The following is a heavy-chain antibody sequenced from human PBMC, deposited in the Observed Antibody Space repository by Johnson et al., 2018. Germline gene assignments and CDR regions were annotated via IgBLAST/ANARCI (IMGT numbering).Heavy chain of an antibody. D-gene: IGHD4-17*01. J-gene: IGHJ6*03. Sequence: QVQLQQWGAGLLKPSETLSLTCAVYGGSFSGYYWSWIRQPPGKGLEWIGEINRSGSTNYNPSLKSRVTISVDTSKNQCSLKLSAVTAADTAVYYCARARHPRSYYMDAWGNGTTVTGSS. V-gene: IGHV4-34*01. CDR3: ARARHPRSYYMDA. CDR2: INRSGST. CDR1: GGSFSGYY.